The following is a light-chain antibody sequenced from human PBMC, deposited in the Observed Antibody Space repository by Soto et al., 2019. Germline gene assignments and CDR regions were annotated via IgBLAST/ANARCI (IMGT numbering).Light chain of an antibody. J-gene: IGLJ1*01. CDR3: SSYTSDSSYV. Sequence: QSVLTHPASVSGSPGQSMTISCTGTSSDVGLYDYVSWYQQHPGKAPQLMIYAVSNRPSGVSNRFSASKSGNTASLFISGLQAEDEADYYCSSYTSDSSYVFGSGTKVTVL. V-gene: IGLV2-14*01. CDR2: AVS. CDR1: SSDVGLYDY.